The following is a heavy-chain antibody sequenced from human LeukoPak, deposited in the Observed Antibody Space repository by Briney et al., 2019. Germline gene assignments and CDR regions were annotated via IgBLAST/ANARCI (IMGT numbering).Heavy chain of an antibody. CDR2: INPSGGST. V-gene: IGHV1-46*01. CDR3: ARAKSITMVRRPYYYYMDV. D-gene: IGHD3-10*01. Sequence: ASVKVSCKASGYTFTSYYMHWVRQAPGQGLEWMGIINPSGGSTSYAQKFQGRVTVTRNTSISTAYMELSSLRSEDTAVYYCARAKSITMVRRPYYYYMDVWGKGTTVTVSS. J-gene: IGHJ6*03. CDR1: GYTFTSYY.